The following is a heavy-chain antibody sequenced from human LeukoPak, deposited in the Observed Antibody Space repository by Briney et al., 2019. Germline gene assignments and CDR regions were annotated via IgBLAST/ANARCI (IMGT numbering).Heavy chain of an antibody. CDR2: VYYSGRT. CDR3: ASSYDYGGNYSGTGFDY. Sequence: SATLTLSCTASGCTISSGDYYWSWIRQPPGKGLEWIGYVYYSGRTYYNPSLKSRVITSVDTSKNQFSLKLSAVTAADTAVYYCASSYDYGGNYSGTGFDYWGQGTLVSVSS. CDR1: GCTISSGDYY. J-gene: IGHJ4*02. D-gene: IGHD4-23*01. V-gene: IGHV4-30-4*01.